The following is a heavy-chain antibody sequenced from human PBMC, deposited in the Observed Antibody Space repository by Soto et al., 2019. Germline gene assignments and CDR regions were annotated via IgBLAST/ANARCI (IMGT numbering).Heavy chain of an antibody. D-gene: IGHD3-22*01. CDR2: IIPIFGTA. Sequence: SAVKVSCKASGGTFSSYAISWVRQAPGQGLEWMGGIIPIFGTANYAQKFQGRVTITADESTSTAYMELSSLRSEDTAVYYCARDYYDSSGYYSKFDYWGQGTLVTVSS. J-gene: IGHJ4*02. V-gene: IGHV1-69*13. CDR1: GGTFSSYA. CDR3: ARDYYDSSGYYSKFDY.